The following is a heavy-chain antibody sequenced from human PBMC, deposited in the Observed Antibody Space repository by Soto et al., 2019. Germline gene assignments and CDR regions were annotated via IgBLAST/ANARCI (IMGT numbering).Heavy chain of an antibody. CDR3: ARDKWKWVSADAFLI. J-gene: IGHJ3*02. V-gene: IGHV5-51*01. D-gene: IGHD1-20*01. CDR2: IYPGDSDT. Sequence: GESLKISCKGSGYSFTSYWIGWVRQMPGKGLEWMGIIYPGDSDTRYSPSFQGQVTISADKSISTAYLQWSSLKASDTAMYYCARDKWKWVSADAFLIWGQGTMVTVS. CDR1: GYSFTSYW.